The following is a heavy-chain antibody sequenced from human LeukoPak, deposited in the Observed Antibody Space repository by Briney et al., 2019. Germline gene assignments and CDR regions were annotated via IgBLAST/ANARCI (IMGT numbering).Heavy chain of an antibody. CDR3: ARGNYCSSTSCYPYYFDY. D-gene: IGHD2-2*01. CDR2: INSGNGNT. J-gene: IGHJ4*02. V-gene: IGHV1-3*01. Sequence: ASVKVSCKASGYTFTSYAMHWVRQAPGQRVECLGWINSGNGNTKCSHKFQGRVTITRDTPAITAYMELSSLRSEDTAVYYCARGNYCSSTSCYPYYFDYWGQGTLVTVSS. CDR1: GYTFTSYA.